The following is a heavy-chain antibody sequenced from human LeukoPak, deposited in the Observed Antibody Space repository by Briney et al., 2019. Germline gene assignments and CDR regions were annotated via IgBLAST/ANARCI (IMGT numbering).Heavy chain of an antibody. CDR3: ARGDYYYYYYWDV. CDR1: GGSIRSFY. CDR2: IYYSGST. V-gene: IGHV4-59*01. Sequence: SETLSLTFTISGGSIRSFYWSWIRQPPGKGLEWIGYIYYSGSTNYNPSLKSRVTISVDTSKNQFSLRLSSVTAADTAVYYCARGDYYYYYYWDVWGKGTTVTVSS. J-gene: IGHJ6*03.